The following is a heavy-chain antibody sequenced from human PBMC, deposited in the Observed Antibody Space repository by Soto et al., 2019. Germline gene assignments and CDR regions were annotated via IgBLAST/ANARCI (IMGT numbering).Heavy chain of an antibody. Sequence: QITLKESGPTLVKPTQTLTLTCTFSGFSLSTSGVGVGWIRQPPGKALEWLALIYWNDDKRYSPSLKSRLTITKDTSKNQVVLTITTMDPVDTATYYCAHLHPSSSSWRKFDYWGQGTLVTVSS. V-gene: IGHV2-5*01. CDR1: GFSLSTSGVG. D-gene: IGHD6-13*01. J-gene: IGHJ4*02. CDR3: AHLHPSSSSWRKFDY. CDR2: IYWNDDK.